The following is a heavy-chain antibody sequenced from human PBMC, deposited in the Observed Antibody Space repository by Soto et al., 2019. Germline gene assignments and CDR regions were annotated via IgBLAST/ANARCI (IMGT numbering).Heavy chain of an antibody. Sequence: SLRLSCATSGFAFNAYNMNWVRQAPGKGLEWVSYMSITDAIYYADSVRGRFTTSRDYSKNSLDLQMNSLREEDTAVYYCVRDFMWAFDYWGQGTLVTVSS. CDR2: MSITDAI. J-gene: IGHJ4*02. CDR1: GFAFNAYN. CDR3: VRDFMWAFDY. V-gene: IGHV3-11*04. D-gene: IGHD1-26*01.